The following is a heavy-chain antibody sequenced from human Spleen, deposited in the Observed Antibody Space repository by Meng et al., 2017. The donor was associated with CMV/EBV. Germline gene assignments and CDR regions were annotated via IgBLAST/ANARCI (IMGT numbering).Heavy chain of an antibody. J-gene: IGHJ4*02. CDR1: GYTFTSYH. CDR2: INPSAGGT. CDR3: ARDKLHGQQLANFDY. D-gene: IGHD6-13*01. V-gene: IGHV1-46*01. Sequence: ASVKVSCKASGYTFTSYHIHWVRQAPGQGLEWMGIINPSAGGTSFAQRFQGRLTMTRDTSTSTVYMELSSLRSEDTAVYYCARDKLHGQQLANFDYWGQGTLVTVSS.